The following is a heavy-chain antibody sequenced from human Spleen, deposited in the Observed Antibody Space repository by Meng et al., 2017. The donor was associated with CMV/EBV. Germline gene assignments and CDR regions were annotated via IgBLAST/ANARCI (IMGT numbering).Heavy chain of an antibody. Sequence: VSFTASAYTFTSYYIHWVRQAPGQGLEWMGIINPSGGSTNYAQKFQGRVTMTRDTSTSTVYMELSSLRSEDTAVYYCARGYGDYDNWGQGSLVTVSS. J-gene: IGHJ4*02. V-gene: IGHV1-46*01. CDR1: AYTFTSYY. D-gene: IGHD4-17*01. CDR2: INPSGGST. CDR3: ARGYGDYDN.